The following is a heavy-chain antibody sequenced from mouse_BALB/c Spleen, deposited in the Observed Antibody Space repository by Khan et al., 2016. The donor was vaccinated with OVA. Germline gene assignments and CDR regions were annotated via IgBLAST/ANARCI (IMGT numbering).Heavy chain of an antibody. V-gene: IGHV1-81*01. Sequence: QVQLQQSGPELVKPGASVKMSCKASGYTFTDYVISWVKQRTGQGLEWIGEIYPGSGNTNYNEKFRGQATLTADKSSSPAYMQISSLTSEDAAVYFCAKPSYYYGSNSYWFFHVWGAGTTVTVAS. J-gene: IGHJ1*01. CDR1: GYTFTDYV. D-gene: IGHD1-1*01. CDR2: IYPGSGNT. CDR3: AKPSYYYGSNSYWFFHV.